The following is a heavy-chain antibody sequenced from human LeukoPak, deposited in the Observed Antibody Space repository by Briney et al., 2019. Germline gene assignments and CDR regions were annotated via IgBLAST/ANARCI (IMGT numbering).Heavy chain of an antibody. CDR3: AREVLGLRCWDY. J-gene: IGHJ4*02. D-gene: IGHD3-10*02. CDR2: INPSGGST. Sequence: ASVKVSCKASGYTFTSYYMHWVRQAPGQGLEWMGIINPSGGSTSYTQKFQGRVTMTRDKSTSTVYMELSSLRSEDTAVYYCAREVLGLRCWDYWGQGTLVTASS. CDR1: GYTFTSYY. V-gene: IGHV1-46*03.